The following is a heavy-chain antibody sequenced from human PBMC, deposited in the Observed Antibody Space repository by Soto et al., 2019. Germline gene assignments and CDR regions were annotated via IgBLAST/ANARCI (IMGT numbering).Heavy chain of an antibody. CDR2: IDYSGST. Sequence: KQSQTLSLTCTVSGGSISSYYWSWIRQPPGKGLEWIGHIDYSGSTNYNPTLKSRITISVDTSKNQFSLKLSSVTAAYTAVHYRARNYYFCSALPGLFDPWGQGTLVTVSS. CDR1: GGSISSYY. J-gene: IGHJ5*02. CDR3: ARNYYFCSALPGLFDP. D-gene: IGHD3-3*01. V-gene: IGHV4-59*01.